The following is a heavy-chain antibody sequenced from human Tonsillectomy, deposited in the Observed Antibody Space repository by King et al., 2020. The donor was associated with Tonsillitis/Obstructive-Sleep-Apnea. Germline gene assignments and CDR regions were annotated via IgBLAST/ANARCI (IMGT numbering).Heavy chain of an antibody. V-gene: IGHV2-5*02. CDR3: AHRQYCSSAYCYRREDAWFDP. D-gene: IGHD2-2*02. CDR2: IYWDDDQ. Sequence: TLKESGPTLVKPTQTLTLTCTFSGFSLSTSGVAVGWVRQPPGQALEWLALIYWDDDQRYSPSLKTRLTITKDTSKNQVVLTMTNMDPVDTATYYCAHRQYCSSAYCYRREDAWFDPWGQGTLVTVSS. J-gene: IGHJ5*02. CDR1: GFSLSTSGVA.